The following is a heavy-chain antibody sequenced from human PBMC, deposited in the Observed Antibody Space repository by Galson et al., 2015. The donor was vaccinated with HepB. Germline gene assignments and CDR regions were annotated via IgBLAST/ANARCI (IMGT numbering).Heavy chain of an antibody. Sequence: SVKVSCKVHGGSFSSHSFSWVRLAPGQGLDWLGRNNPIQYGQKFQGRIMINTATYMGTVFMELRDLTTEDTGVYYCARDHTYGQDYFYGMDVWGQGTTVIVS. CDR1: GGSFSSHS. D-gene: IGHD2-21*01. V-gene: IGHV1-69*08. J-gene: IGHJ6*02. CDR2: NNPI. CDR3: ARDHTYGQDYFYGMDV.